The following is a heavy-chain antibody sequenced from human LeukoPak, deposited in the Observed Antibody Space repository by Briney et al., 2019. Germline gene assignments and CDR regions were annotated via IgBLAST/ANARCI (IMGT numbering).Heavy chain of an antibody. J-gene: IGHJ5*02. CDR2: ISYDGSNK. V-gene: IGHV3-30*18. CDR1: GFTFSSYG. CDR3: AKGWDL. Sequence: QPGGPLRLSCAASGFTFSSYGMHWVRQAPGKGLEWVAVISYDGSNKYYADSVKGRFTISRDNSKNTLYLQMNSLRAEDTAVYYCAKGWDLWGQGTLVTVSS.